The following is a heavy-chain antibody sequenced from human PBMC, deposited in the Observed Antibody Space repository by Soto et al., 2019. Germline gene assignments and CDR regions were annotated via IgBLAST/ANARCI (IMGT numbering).Heavy chain of an antibody. D-gene: IGHD2-2*02. CDR2: ISSSGSTI. J-gene: IGHJ6*03. Sequence: GGSLRLSCAASGFTFSDYYMSWIRQAPGKGLEWVSYISSSGSTIYYADSVKGRFTISRDNTKNSLYLQMNSLRAEDTAVYYCARDLGYCSSTSCYIFHYYMDVWGKGTTVTVSS. CDR1: GFTFSDYY. V-gene: IGHV3-11*01. CDR3: ARDLGYCSSTSCYIFHYYMDV.